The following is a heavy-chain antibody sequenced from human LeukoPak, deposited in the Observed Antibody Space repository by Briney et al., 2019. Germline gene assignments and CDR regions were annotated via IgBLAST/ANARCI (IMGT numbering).Heavy chain of an antibody. CDR2: ISYDGSNK. V-gene: IGHV3-30*03. D-gene: IGHD6-13*01. Sequence: PGGSLRLSCAASGFTFSSYGMHWVRQAPGKGLEWVAVISYDGSNKYYADSVKGRFTISRDNSKNTLYLQMNSLRAEDTAVYYCARDPYLTGIAAAPLPQHWGQGTLVTVSS. J-gene: IGHJ1*01. CDR1: GFTFSSYG. CDR3: ARDPYLTGIAAAPLPQH.